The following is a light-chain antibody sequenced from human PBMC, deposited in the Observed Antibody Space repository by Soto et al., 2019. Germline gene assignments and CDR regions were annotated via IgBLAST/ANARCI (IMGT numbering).Light chain of an antibody. J-gene: IGKJ2*01. CDR3: QQFDNLPRYT. Sequence: DIQMTQSPSSLSASVGDRVTITCQASQDISNYLNWYQQKPGKAPKLLIYDASNLETGVPSRFSGSGSGTDFTFTINSLQPEDPATYYCQQFDNLPRYTFGQGTKLEIK. V-gene: IGKV1-33*01. CDR2: DAS. CDR1: QDISNY.